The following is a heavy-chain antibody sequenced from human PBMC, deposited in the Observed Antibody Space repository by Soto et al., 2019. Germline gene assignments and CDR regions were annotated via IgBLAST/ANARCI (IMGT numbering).Heavy chain of an antibody. CDR3: ARLIVATTRSYYYYGMDV. CDR2: IYPSDSYT. CDR1: GYSFTSYW. D-gene: IGHD5-12*01. Sequence: GESLKISCKGSGYSFTSYWISWGRQMPGKGPEWVGRIYPSDSYTNHSPSFQGHVTISADKYISTAYLQWGSMKASDTVMYYCARLIVATTRSYYYYGMDVWGQGTTVTVSS. V-gene: IGHV5-10-1*01. J-gene: IGHJ6*02.